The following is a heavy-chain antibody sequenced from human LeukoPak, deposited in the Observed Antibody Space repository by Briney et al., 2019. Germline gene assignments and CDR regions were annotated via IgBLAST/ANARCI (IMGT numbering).Heavy chain of an antibody. J-gene: IGHJ4*02. D-gene: IGHD6-13*01. CDR3: ARSNPGIAAAGSDY. V-gene: IGHV1-2*06. CDR2: INPNSGGT. CDR1: GYTFTGYY. Sequence: ASVKVSCKASGYTFTGYYMHWARQAPGQGLEWMGRINPNSGGTNYAQKFQGRVTMTRDTSISTAYMELSRLRSDDTAVYYCARSNPGIAAAGSDYWGQGTLVTVSS.